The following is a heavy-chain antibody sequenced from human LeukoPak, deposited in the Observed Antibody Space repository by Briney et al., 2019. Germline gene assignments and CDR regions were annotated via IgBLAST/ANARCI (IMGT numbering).Heavy chain of an antibody. CDR1: GFTFSSYA. CDR3: VKIGYGLPGH. Sequence: TGGSLRLSCSASGFTFSSYAMHWVRQAPGKGLEYVSAISSNGGSTYYADSVKGRFTISGDNSKNTLYLQMSSLRAEDTAVYYCVKIGYGLPGHWGQGTLVTVSS. J-gene: IGHJ4*02. D-gene: IGHD2-15*01. V-gene: IGHV3-64D*06. CDR2: ISSNGGST.